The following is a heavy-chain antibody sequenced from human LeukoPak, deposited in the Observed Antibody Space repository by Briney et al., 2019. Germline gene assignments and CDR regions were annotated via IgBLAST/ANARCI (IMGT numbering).Heavy chain of an antibody. CDR1: GYTLTELS. V-gene: IGHV1-24*01. CDR2: FDPEDGET. Sequence: ASVKVSCKVSGYTLTELSMHWVRQAPGKGLEWMGGFDPEDGETIYAQKFQGRVTMTEDTSTDTAYMELSSLRSEDTAVYYCATVPDAEEQDLGTPPYYFDYWGQGTLVTVSS. CDR3: ATVPDAEEQDLGTPPYYFDY. D-gene: IGHD4-23*01. J-gene: IGHJ4*02.